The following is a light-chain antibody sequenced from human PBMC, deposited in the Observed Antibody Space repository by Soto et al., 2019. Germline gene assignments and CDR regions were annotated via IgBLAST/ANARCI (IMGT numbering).Light chain of an antibody. CDR2: SNN. V-gene: IGLV1-44*01. CDR3: AAWDDSLNGFYI. Sequence: QSVLTQPPSASGTPGQRVTMSCSGGNSNIGSHTVNWYQHIPGTAPTLLIFSNNQRPSGVPARFSGSKSGTSASLAISGLQSGDEGDYYCAAWDDSLNGFYIFGTGTKVTVL. CDR1: NSNIGSHT. J-gene: IGLJ1*01.